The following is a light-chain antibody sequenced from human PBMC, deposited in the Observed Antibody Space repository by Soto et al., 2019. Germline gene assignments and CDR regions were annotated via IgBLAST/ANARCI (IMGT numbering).Light chain of an antibody. Sequence: EIVLTQCPGTLSLSPWEIATLSCRASQSVGIDLAWYQQKPGQAPRLLIYGASTRATGIPARFSGSGSGTDFTLTISSLEPEDFALYYCQQLSHWPFTFGPGTKVDI. CDR2: GAS. CDR3: QQLSHWPFT. J-gene: IGKJ3*01. CDR1: QSVGID. V-gene: IGKV3-11*01.